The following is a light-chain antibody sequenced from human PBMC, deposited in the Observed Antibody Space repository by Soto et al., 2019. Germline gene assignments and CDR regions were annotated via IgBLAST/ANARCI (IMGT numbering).Light chain of an antibody. Sequence: AIQMTQSPSSLSASVGDRVTITCRASQDIRTELEWYQQKPGKAPRLLIYGTFSLQSGVPSRFSGSGSGTDFTLTISSLQPDDFATYYCLQDFKYPRTFGQGTKV. CDR3: LQDFKYPRT. J-gene: IGKJ1*01. CDR2: GTF. V-gene: IGKV1-6*01. CDR1: QDIRTE.